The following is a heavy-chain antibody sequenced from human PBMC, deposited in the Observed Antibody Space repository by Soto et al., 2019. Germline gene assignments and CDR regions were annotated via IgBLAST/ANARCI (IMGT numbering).Heavy chain of an antibody. V-gene: IGHV4-39*01. CDR2: IYYSGST. CDR3: ARFLGWYNWFDP. D-gene: IGHD6-19*01. J-gene: IGHJ5*02. Sequence: QLQLQESGPGLVKPSETLSLTCTVSGGSISSSSYYWGWIRQPPGKGLEWIGSIYYSGSTYYNPSLKSRVTISVDTSKNQFSLKLSSVTAADTAVYYCARFLGWYNWFDPWGQGTLVTVSS. CDR1: GGSISSSSYY.